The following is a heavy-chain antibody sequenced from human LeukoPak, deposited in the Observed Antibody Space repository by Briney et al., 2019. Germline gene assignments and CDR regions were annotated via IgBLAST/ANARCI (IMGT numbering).Heavy chain of an antibody. CDR2: IIPIFGTA. CDR3: ARIRDGYNDAYDI. Sequence: SVKVSCKASGYTFTSYGISWARQAPGQGLEWMGGIIPIFGTANYAQKFQGRVTITADKSTSTAYMELSSLRSEDTAIYYCARIRDGYNDAYDIWGQGTVVTVPS. D-gene: IGHD5-24*01. V-gene: IGHV1-69*06. J-gene: IGHJ3*02. CDR1: GYTFTSYG.